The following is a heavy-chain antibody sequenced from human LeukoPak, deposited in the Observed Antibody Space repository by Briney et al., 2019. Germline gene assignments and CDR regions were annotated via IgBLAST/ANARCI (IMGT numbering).Heavy chain of an antibody. CDR1: GFTFSTHW. CDR3: ARDSTSSLGGHSFDI. J-gene: IGHJ3*02. Sequence: PGGSLRLSCAASGFTFSTHWMSWFRQTPGKGLEWLGNIKEDGSEKYYLESMRGRLTISRDNAKNSVYLQMNSLRAEDSALYYCARDSTSSLGGHSFDIWGQGTTVTVSS. D-gene: IGHD2-2*01. CDR2: IKEDGSEK. V-gene: IGHV3-7*01.